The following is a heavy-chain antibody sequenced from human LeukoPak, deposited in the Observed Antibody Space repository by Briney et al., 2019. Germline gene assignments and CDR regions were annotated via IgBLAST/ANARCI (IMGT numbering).Heavy chain of an antibody. D-gene: IGHD1-14*01. CDR2: ISYSGST. V-gene: IGHV4-39*07. Sequence: PSETLSLTCTVSGGSISSSSYYWGWIRQPPGKGLEWIGSISYSGSTYYNPSLKSRVTISEDTSKNQFSLELSSVTAADTAIYFCARVYNPDYYYYMDVWGKGTTVTVSS. J-gene: IGHJ6*03. CDR1: GGSISSSSYY. CDR3: ARVYNPDYYYYMDV.